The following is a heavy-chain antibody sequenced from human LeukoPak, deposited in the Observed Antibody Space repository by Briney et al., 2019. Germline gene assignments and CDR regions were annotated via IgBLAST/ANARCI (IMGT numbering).Heavy chain of an antibody. J-gene: IGHJ4*02. CDR2: ISWNSGSI. CDR3: AKDMGAAGRGAYYFDY. CDR1: GFTFDDYA. V-gene: IGHV3-9*01. D-gene: IGHD6-13*01. Sequence: SGGSLRLSCAASGFTFDDYAMHWVRQAPGKGLEWVSGISWNSGSIGYADSVKGRFTISRDNAKNSLYLQMNSLRAEDTALYYCAKDMGAAGRGAYYFDYWGQGTLVTVSS.